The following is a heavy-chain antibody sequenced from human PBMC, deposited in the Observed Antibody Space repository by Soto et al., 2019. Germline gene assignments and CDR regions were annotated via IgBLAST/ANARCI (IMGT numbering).Heavy chain of an antibody. CDR2: IYYSGST. CDR3: ARTEMDYYGSGSYYYYYYYMDV. V-gene: IGHV4-39*01. J-gene: IGHJ6*03. CDR1: GGSISSSSYY. Sequence: SETLSLTCTVSGGSISSSSYYWGWIRQPPGKGLEWIGSIYYSGSTYYNPSLKSRVTISVDTSRDQFSLKLSSVTAADTAVYYCARTEMDYYGSGSYYYYYYYMDVWGKGTTVTVSS. D-gene: IGHD3-10*01.